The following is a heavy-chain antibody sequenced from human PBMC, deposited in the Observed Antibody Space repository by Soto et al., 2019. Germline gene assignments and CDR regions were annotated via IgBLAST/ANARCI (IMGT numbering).Heavy chain of an antibody. CDR2: ISYDGSNK. CDR3: ARDRRYKLELLGY. V-gene: IGHV3-30-3*01. J-gene: IGHJ4*02. D-gene: IGHD1-7*01. Sequence: GGSLRLSCAASGFTSSSYAMHWVRQAPGKGLEWVAVISYDGSNKYYADSVKGRFTISRDNSKNTLYLQMNSLRAEDTAVYYCARDRRYKLELLGYWGQGTLGTVSS. CDR1: GFTSSSYA.